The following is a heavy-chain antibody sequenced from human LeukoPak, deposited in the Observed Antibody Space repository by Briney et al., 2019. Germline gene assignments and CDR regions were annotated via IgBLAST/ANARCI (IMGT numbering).Heavy chain of an antibody. J-gene: IGHJ4*02. V-gene: IGHV4-39*01. Sequence: PSETLSLTCTVSGGSISSSSYYWGWIRQPPGKGLEWIGSIYYSGSTYYNPSLKSRVTISVDTSKNQLSLKLSSVTAADTAVYYCARLRFGFDFDYWGQGTLVTVSS. CDR1: GGSISSSSYY. CDR3: ARLRFGFDFDY. D-gene: IGHD3-10*01. CDR2: IYYSGST.